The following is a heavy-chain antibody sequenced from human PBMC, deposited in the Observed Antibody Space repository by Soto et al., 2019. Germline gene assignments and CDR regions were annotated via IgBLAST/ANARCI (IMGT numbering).Heavy chain of an antibody. CDR1: GYAFTNYW. V-gene: IGHV5-10-1*03. CDR2: IDPSDSRT. CDR3: ARRRGYSYDFDY. Sequence: EVQLVQSGAEVKKPGESLRISCNASGYAFTNYWISWVRQKPGQGLEWMGRIDPSDSRTKYSPSFDGHVTISIDKSIRAAFLQWSSLRASDTAVYYCARRRGYSYDFDYWGQGTLVTVSS. J-gene: IGHJ4*02. D-gene: IGHD5-18*01.